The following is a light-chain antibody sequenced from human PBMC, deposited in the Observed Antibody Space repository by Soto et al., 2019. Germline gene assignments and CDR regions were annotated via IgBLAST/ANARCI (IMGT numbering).Light chain of an antibody. CDR1: QSVSRA. J-gene: IGKJ2*01. CDR3: QQYNSWPPRYT. V-gene: IGKV3-15*01. Sequence: DIVLTQSPATLSVSPGESATLSCRASQSVSRALAWYQHVPGQAPRLLIYDSSTRATGVPARFSGSGSGTRFTLTISSLQSEDFAVSYCQQYNSWPPRYTFGQGTKLQI. CDR2: DSS.